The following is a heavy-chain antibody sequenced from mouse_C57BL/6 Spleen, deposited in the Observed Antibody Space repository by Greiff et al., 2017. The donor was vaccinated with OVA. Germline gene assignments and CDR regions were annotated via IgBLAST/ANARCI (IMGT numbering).Heavy chain of an antibody. V-gene: IGHV1-18*01. CDR1: GYTFTDYN. D-gene: IGHD1-1*01. Sequence: VHVKQSGPELVKPGASVKIPCKASGYTFTDYNMDWVKQSHGKSLEWIGDINPNNGGTIYNQKFKGKATLTVDKSSSTAYMELRSLTSEDTAVYYCARGYGSSPYYYAMDYWGQGTSVTVSS. CDR2: INPNNGGT. J-gene: IGHJ4*01. CDR3: ARGYGSSPYYYAMDY.